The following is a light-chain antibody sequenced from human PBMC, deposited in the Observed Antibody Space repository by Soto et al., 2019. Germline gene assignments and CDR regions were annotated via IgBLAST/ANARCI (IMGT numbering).Light chain of an antibody. Sequence: EIVLTQSPGTLSLSPGERATLSCRASQSVSSSYLAWYQQKPGQAPRLLIYGASSRATGITDRFSGSGSGTDFTLTISRLEPADFAVYYCQQYGSSSYTFGQGTKLEIK. CDR1: QSVSSSY. V-gene: IGKV3-20*01. CDR2: GAS. J-gene: IGKJ2*01. CDR3: QQYGSSSYT.